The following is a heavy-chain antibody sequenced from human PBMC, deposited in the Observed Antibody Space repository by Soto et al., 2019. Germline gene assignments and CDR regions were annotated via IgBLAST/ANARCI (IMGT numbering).Heavy chain of an antibody. CDR2: IYYSGSTT. D-gene: IGHD1-26*01. J-gene: IGHJ5*02. Sequence: QVQLQESGPGLVKPSGTLSLTCAVSGGSISSSNWWSWVRQPPGKGLEWIGEIYYSGSTTKYNPSTKSRVTISVDGSKNEFALNLSSVTAADTAVYYCARGIVGATRAWGQGTLVTVSS. CDR3: ARGIVGATRA. V-gene: IGHV4-4*02. CDR1: GGSISSSNW.